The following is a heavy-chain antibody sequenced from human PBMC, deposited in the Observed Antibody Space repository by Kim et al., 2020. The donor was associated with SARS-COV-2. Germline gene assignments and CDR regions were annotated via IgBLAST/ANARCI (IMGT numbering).Heavy chain of an antibody. V-gene: IGHV3-48*02. D-gene: IGHD5-18*01. CDR1: GLTFSSYS. CDR2: ISSSSSTI. Sequence: GGSLRLSCAASGLTFSSYSMNWVRQAPGKGLEWVSYISSSSSTIYYADSVKGRFTISRDNAKNSLYLQMNSLRDEDTAVYYCARDAFADTAMDHDAFDIWGQGTMVTVSS. CDR3: ARDAFADTAMDHDAFDI. J-gene: IGHJ3*02.